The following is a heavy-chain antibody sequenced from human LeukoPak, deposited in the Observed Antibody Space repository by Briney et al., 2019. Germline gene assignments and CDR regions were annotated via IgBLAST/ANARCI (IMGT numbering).Heavy chain of an antibody. D-gene: IGHD6-13*01. CDR2: ISGSGGST. CDR1: GFTFSSYA. V-gene: IGHV3-23*01. J-gene: IGHJ4*02. Sequence: PGGSLRLSCAASGFTFSSYAMSWVRQAPGKGLEWVSAISGSGGSTYYADSVKGRFTISRDNSKNTLYLQMNSLRAEDTAVYYCAKVVAAAGTGLLDYWGQGTLVTVSS. CDR3: AKVVAAAGTGLLDY.